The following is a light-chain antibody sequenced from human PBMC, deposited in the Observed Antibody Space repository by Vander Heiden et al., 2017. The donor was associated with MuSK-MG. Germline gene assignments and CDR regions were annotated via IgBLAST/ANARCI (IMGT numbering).Light chain of an antibody. J-gene: IGKJ1*01. CDR3: QQSCSTLGRT. CDR1: QSISSY. V-gene: IGKV1-39*01. CDR2: AAS. Sequence: DIQMTQSPSSLSASVGDRVTIACRASQSISSYLKWYQQKPGRAPKLLIYAASSLQSGVPSRFSGSGSGADFTLTISSLQPEDYATYDCQQSCSTLGRTCGQGTKVEIK.